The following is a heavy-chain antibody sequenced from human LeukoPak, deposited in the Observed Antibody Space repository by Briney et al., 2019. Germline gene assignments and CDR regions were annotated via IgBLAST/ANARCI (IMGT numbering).Heavy chain of an antibody. CDR1: GFTFSNDW. J-gene: IGHJ4*02. V-gene: IGHV3-7*01. CDR2: IRQDGGEQ. D-gene: IGHD5-18*01. Sequence: GGSLRLSCEASGFTFSNDWMGWVRQAPGKGLEWVANIRQDGGEQYYVDSVKGRFTISRDNAKNSLYLQMNSLRAEDTAVYYCARERGGYSYGYYFDYWGQGTLVTVSS. CDR3: ARERGGYSYGYYFDY.